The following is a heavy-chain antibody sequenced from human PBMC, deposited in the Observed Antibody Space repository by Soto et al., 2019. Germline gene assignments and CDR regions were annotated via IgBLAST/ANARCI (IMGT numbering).Heavy chain of an antibody. V-gene: IGHV3-23*01. CDR1: GFSFSSYG. Sequence: EVQLLESGGGLVQPGGSLRLSCAASGFSFSSYGMSWVRQAPGKGLEWVSGISGSGDSTRYADSVKGRLTSSRDNSQNTPYLQPTSLGGEGHAVYYRGKEAVRRNRGFNFYLLGLWGKGTTVTVSS. D-gene: IGHD1-1*01. CDR3: GKEAVRRNRGFNFYLLGL. CDR2: ISGSGDST. J-gene: IGHJ6*04.